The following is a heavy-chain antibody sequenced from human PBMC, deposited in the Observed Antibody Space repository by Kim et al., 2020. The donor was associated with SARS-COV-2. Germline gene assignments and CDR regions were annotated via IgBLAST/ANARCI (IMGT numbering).Heavy chain of an antibody. J-gene: IGHJ4*02. CDR1: GGSFSDYY. CDR3: ARTRRLGSSWGLDY. CDR2: INPSGTT. D-gene: IGHD6-13*01. V-gene: IGHV4-34*01. Sequence: SETLSLICAVYGGSFSDYYWTWIRQPPGKGLEWIGEINPSGTTNYNPSLKSRVTISVDTSKNQFSLKLTSMTAADTALYYCARTRRLGSSWGLDYWGRG.